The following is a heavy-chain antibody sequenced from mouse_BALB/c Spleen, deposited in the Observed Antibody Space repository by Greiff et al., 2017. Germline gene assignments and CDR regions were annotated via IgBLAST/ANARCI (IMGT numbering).Heavy chain of an antibody. Sequence: EVQLVESGGGLVKPGGSLKLSCAASGFTFSDYYMYWVRQTPEKRLEWVATISDGGSYTYYPDSVKGRFTISRDNAKNNLYLQMSSLKSEDTAMYYCARDPSYYYGSSLYYAMDYWGQGTSVTVSS. V-gene: IGHV5-4*02. J-gene: IGHJ4*01. D-gene: IGHD1-1*01. CDR3: ARDPSYYYGSSLYYAMDY. CDR1: GFTFSDYY. CDR2: ISDGGSYT.